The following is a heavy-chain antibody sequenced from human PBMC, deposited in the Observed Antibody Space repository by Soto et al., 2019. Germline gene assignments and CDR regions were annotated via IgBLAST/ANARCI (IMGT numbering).Heavy chain of an antibody. CDR1: GGSMSDYY. Sequence: SETLSLTCTVSGGSMSDYYWSWIRQPPGRGLECIGYIHNSGITNYNASLKGRVNISMNTAKNQFSLRLSSVAAADTALYYCARHLHPTTWSYYFDFWGQGTLVTVSS. J-gene: IGHJ4*02. V-gene: IGHV4-59*08. CDR2: IHNSGIT. CDR3: ARHLHPTTWSYYFDF. D-gene: IGHD2-8*02.